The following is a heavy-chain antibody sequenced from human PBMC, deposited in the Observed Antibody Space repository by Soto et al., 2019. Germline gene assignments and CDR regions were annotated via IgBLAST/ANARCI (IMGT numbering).Heavy chain of an antibody. Sequence: QTLSLTCVISGDSVSSNSAAWNLIRQSPSRGLEWLGRTYYRSKWYNDYAVSVKSRITINPDTSKNQFSLQLNSVTPEDTAVYCCARDYWNYVDGMDVWGQGTTVTVSS. CDR2: TYYRSKWYN. D-gene: IGHD1-7*01. V-gene: IGHV6-1*01. CDR1: GDSVSSNSAA. CDR3: ARDYWNYVDGMDV. J-gene: IGHJ6*02.